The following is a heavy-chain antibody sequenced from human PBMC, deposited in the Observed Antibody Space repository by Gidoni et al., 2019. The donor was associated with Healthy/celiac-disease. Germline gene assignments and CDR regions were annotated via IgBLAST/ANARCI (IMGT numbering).Heavy chain of an antibody. CDR2: INSDGSST. J-gene: IGHJ4*02. V-gene: IGHV3-74*01. CDR1: GFTFSSYW. Sequence: EVQLVESGGGLVQPGGPLRLSCAASGFTFSSYWMHWVRQAPGKGLVWVSRINSDGSSTSYADSVKGRFTISRDNAKNTLYLQMNSLRAEDTAVYYCARANVDTAMVKDYWGQGTLVTVSS. D-gene: IGHD5-18*01. CDR3: ARANVDTAMVKDY.